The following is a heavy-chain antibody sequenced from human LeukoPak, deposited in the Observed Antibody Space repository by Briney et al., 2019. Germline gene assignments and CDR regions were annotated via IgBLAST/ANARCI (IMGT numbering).Heavy chain of an antibody. CDR2: ISAYNGDT. J-gene: IGHJ4*02. Sequence: ASVKVSCKASGYTFNTYGIIWVRQAPGQGLEWMGWISAYNGDTSYAQKLQGRVTLTTDASTSTAYMELRSLRSDDTAVYYCARESTGGSLEIDYWGQGTLVTVSS. CDR1: GYTFNTYG. CDR3: ARESTGGSLEIDY. D-gene: IGHD2-8*02. V-gene: IGHV1-18*01.